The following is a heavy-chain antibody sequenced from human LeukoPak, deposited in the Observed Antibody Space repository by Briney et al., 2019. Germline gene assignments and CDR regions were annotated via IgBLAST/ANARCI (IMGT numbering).Heavy chain of an antibody. Sequence: GGSLRLSCAASGFTVSSNYMSWVRQAPGKGLEWVSVIYSGGSTYYADSVKGRFTTSRDNSKNTLYLQMNSLRAEDTAVYYCARDGRRTGGVIETWGQGTLVTVSS. CDR3: ARDGRRTGGVIET. CDR2: IYSGGST. CDR1: GFTVSSNY. D-gene: IGHD3-16*01. J-gene: IGHJ4*02. V-gene: IGHV3-53*01.